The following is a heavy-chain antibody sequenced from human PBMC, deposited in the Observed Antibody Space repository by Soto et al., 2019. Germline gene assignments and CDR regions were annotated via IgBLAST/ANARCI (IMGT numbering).Heavy chain of an antibody. Sequence: PGGSLRLSCAASGFIFSHYGMHWVRQAPGKGLEWLAIISYDGRNKYYADSVKGRFTISRDNSKNTLFLQMSSLRGEDSAVYYCAKDPGVIDKTTSWFFYMDVWGKGTTVTVSS. D-gene: IGHD2-2*01. J-gene: IGHJ6*03. CDR3: AKDPGVIDKTTSWFFYMDV. CDR2: ISYDGRNK. CDR1: GFIFSHYG. V-gene: IGHV3-30*18.